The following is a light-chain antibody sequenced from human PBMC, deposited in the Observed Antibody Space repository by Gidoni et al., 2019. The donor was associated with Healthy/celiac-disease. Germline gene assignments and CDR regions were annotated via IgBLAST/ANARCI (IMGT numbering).Light chain of an antibody. CDR2: SNN. Sequence: QSGLTQPLSASGTPGQVVTISCSGSSPHIGSNTVNWYHQLPGTAPKLLIYSNNQRPSGVPDRFSGSKSGTSASLAIRGLQSEDEADYYCAAWDDSLNGLFGTGTKVTVL. CDR1: SPHIGSNT. CDR3: AAWDDSLNGL. V-gene: IGLV1-44*01. J-gene: IGLJ1*01.